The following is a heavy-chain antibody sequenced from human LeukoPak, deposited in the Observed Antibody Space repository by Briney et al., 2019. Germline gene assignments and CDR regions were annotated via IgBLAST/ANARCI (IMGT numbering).Heavy chain of an antibody. D-gene: IGHD5-18*01. V-gene: IGHV1-46*01. CDR2: INPSGGST. Sequence: ASVKVSCKASGYTFTTYYMHWVRQAPGRGLEWMGIINPSGGSTSYAQKFQGRVTMTRDTSTSTVYMELRSLRSEDTAVYYCARDGEVASSYGYYYYYMDVWGKGTTVTVSS. J-gene: IGHJ6*03. CDR3: ARDGEVASSYGYYYYYMDV. CDR1: GYTFTTYY.